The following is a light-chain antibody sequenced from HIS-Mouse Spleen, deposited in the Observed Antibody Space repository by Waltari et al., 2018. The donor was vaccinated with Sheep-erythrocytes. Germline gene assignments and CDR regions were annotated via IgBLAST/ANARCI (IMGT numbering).Light chain of an antibody. CDR2: DVS. CDR1: SSDGGGYNY. J-gene: IGLJ1*01. CDR3: CSYAGSYNHV. Sequence: QSALTQPRSVSGSPGQSVTISCPGTSSDGGGYNYVPWYQQYPGKAPKLMIYDVSKRPSGVPDRFSGSKSGNTASLTISGLQAEDEADYYCCSYAGSYNHVFATGTKVTVL. V-gene: IGLV2-11*01.